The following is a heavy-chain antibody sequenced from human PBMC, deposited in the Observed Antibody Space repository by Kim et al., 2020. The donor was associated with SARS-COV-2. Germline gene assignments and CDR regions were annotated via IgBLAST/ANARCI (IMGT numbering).Heavy chain of an antibody. CDR1: GFTVSSNY. CDR2: IYSGGST. D-gene: IGHD6-13*01. V-gene: IGHV3-66*02. CDR3: ARAPYSSSWLPGMDV. J-gene: IGHJ6*02. Sequence: GGSLRLSCAASGFTVSSNYMTWVRQAPGKGLEWVSVIYSGGSTDYADSVKGRFTISRDNSKNTLYLQMNSLRAEDTAVYYCARAPYSSSWLPGMDVWGQGTTVTVSS.